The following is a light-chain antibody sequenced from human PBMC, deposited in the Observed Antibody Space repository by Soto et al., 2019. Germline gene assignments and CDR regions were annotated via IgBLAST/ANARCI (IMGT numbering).Light chain of an antibody. Sequence: QSALTQPPSVSGSPGQSVTISCTGTSSDVGSYNRVSWYQQPPGTAPKLMIYEVSNRPSGVPDRFSGSKSGHTASLTISGLQAEDEADYYCSSYTSSSTSHVVFGGGTKLTVL. CDR1: SSDVGSYNR. CDR2: EVS. CDR3: SSYTSSSTSHVV. V-gene: IGLV2-18*02. J-gene: IGLJ2*01.